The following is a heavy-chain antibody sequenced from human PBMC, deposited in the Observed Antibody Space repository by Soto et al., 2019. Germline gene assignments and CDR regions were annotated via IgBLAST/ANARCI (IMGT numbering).Heavy chain of an antibody. CDR3: ARYTYTSRYLDYGMDV. CDR1: GFTFGDYA. J-gene: IGHJ6*04. CDR2: VRSKAYGGTT. Sequence: GSLRLSCTTSGFTFGDYAMSCFRQAPGKGLEWVGVVRSKAYGGTTDYAASVKGRFDISRDDSKGIAYLQMNSVKTEDTAVYFCARYTYTSRYLDYGMDVWGNGTTVTVSS. D-gene: IGHD6-13*01. V-gene: IGHV3-49*03.